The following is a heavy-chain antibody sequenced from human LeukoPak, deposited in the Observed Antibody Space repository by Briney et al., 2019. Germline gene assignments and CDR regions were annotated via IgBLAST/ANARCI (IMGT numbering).Heavy chain of an antibody. J-gene: IGHJ4*02. V-gene: IGHV3-7*01. CDR2: IKEDGTEK. Sequence: GGSLRLPCAASGFNISDFWMTWVRQAPGKGLEWVANIKEDGTEKHLVNSVKGRFTISRDNTKNLLYLQMNSLRGDDTATYYCVRESRPGGAMGLYHNFDYWGQGTLVAVSS. D-gene: IGHD3-16*01. CDR1: GFNISDFW. CDR3: VRESRPGGAMGLYHNFDY.